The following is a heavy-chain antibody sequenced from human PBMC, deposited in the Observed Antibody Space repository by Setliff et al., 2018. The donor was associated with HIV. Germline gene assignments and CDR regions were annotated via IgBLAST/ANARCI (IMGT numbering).Heavy chain of an antibody. CDR3: ATLDYYGSQTYNLALHY. J-gene: IGHJ4*02. D-gene: IGHD3-10*01. Sequence: GPPVKVSCKASGYTFTDYYMHWVQQAPGKGLEWMGRVDPKNGKTLYAENLRGRITITADTSTDTAYMELNSLRSEDTATYYCATLDYYGSQTYNLALHYWGQGTLVTVSS. V-gene: IGHV1-69-2*01. CDR1: GYTFTDYY. CDR2: VDPKNGKT.